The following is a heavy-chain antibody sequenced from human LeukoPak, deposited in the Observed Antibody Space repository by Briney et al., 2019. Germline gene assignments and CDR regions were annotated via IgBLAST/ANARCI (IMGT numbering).Heavy chain of an antibody. CDR1: GFTFSAYS. V-gene: IGHV3-21*01. CDR3: AKVHTTGWETPFDH. CDR2: IDTSGTYL. Sequence: GGFLRLSCAASGFTFSAYSMNWVRQAPGKGLEWVSTIDTSGTYLYYTDSVRGRFTISRDNAWNSLYLQMNSLRAEDTAVYYCAKVHTTGWETPFDHWGQRTLVTVSS. D-gene: IGHD6-19*01. J-gene: IGHJ4*02.